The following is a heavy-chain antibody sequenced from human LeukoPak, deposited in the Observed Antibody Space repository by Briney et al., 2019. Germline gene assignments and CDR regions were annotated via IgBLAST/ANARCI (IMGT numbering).Heavy chain of an antibody. V-gene: IGHV4-59*01. Sequence: TSETLSLTCTVSGGSISSYYWSWIRQPPGKGLEWIGYIYDSGSTNYNPSLKSRVTISVDTSKNQFSLKLSSVTAADTAVYYCACLTTADAFDIWGQGTMVTVSS. J-gene: IGHJ3*02. CDR3: ACLTTADAFDI. CDR1: GGSISSYY. CDR2: IYDSGST. D-gene: IGHD3-22*01.